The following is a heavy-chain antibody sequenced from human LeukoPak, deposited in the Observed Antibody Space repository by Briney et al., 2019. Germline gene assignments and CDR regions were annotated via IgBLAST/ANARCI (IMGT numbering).Heavy chain of an antibody. J-gene: IGHJ3*02. CDR2: IYSGGST. Sequence: PGGSLRLSCAASGFTFSSYAMSWVRQAPGKGLEWVSVIYSGGSTYYADSVKGRFTISRDNSKNTLYLQMNSLRAEDTAVYYCAKDDDFWSGYLKAFDIWGQGTMVTVSS. CDR3: AKDDDFWSGYLKAFDI. V-gene: IGHV3-23*03. CDR1: GFTFSSYA. D-gene: IGHD3-3*01.